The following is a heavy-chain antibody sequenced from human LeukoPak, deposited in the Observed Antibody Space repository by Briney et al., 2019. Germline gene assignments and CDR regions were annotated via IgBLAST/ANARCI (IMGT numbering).Heavy chain of an antibody. CDR1: GGSFSDYY. CDR2: INHSEST. Sequence: SETLSLTCAVYGGSFSDYYWSWIRQTPGRGLEWIGEINHSESTYYNPSLKSRVTILVDTSKNQFSLKVNSVTAADTAVYYCARLVSQTEPRFDSWGQGNLVTVPS. D-gene: IGHD6-13*01. V-gene: IGHV4-34*01. CDR3: ARLVSQTEPRFDS. J-gene: IGHJ4*02.